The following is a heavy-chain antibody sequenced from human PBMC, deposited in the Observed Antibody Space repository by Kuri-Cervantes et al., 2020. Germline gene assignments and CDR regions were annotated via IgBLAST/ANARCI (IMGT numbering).Heavy chain of an antibody. CDR1: GYTFTSYD. V-gene: IGHV1-8*01. D-gene: IGHD1-20*01. CDR3: ASRVTGTTMDYYYYGMDV. CDR2: MNPNSGNT. Sequence: ASVKVSCKASGYTFTSYDINWVRQATGQGLGWMGWMNPNSGNTGYAQKFQGRVTMTRNTSISTAYMELSSLRSEDTAVYYCASRVTGTTMDYYYYGMDVWGQGTTVTVSS. J-gene: IGHJ6*02.